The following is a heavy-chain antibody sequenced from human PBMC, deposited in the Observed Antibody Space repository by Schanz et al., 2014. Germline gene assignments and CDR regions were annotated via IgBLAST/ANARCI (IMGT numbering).Heavy chain of an antibody. CDR3: ARDRGHGDLPGDI. J-gene: IGHJ3*02. V-gene: IGHV4-31*03. D-gene: IGHD4-17*01. CDR2: ISYSGST. CDR1: GGSVSSGGDY. Sequence: QVQLQESGPGLVKPSQTLSLTCTVSGGSVSSGGDYWSWIRQHPGKGLEWIGFISYSGSTYYNPSLKSRVTKSMDTSNNHFSLKLNSVTAADTAVYYCARDRGHGDLPGDIWGQGTMVTVSS.